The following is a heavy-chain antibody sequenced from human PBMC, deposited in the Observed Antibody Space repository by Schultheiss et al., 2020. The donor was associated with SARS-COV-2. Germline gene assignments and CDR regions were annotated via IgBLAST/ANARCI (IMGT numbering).Heavy chain of an antibody. Sequence: SVKVSCKASGGTFSSYAISWVRQAPGQGLEWMGGIIPIFGTANYAQKFQGRVTITADESTSTAYMELSSLRSEDTAVYYCARLPPTYYDSSGSDYWGQGTLVTVSS. CDR1: GGTFSSYA. D-gene: IGHD3-22*01. CDR2: IIPIFGTA. V-gene: IGHV1-69*13. J-gene: IGHJ4*02. CDR3: ARLPPTYYDSSGSDY.